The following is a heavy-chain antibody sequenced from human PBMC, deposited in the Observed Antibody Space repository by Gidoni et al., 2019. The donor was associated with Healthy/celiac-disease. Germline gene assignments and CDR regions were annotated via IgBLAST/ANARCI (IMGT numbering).Heavy chain of an antibody. V-gene: IGHV3-33*01. CDR1: GFTFSSYG. J-gene: IGHJ4*02. D-gene: IGHD6-13*01. Sequence: QVPLVWSGGGVVQPGRSLRLSCAASGFTFSSYGRHWGRQAPGKGLEWVVVIWYDGSNEYYADSVKGRFTISRDNSKNTLYLQMNSLRAEDTAVYYCARDPSSSWYGEDYWGQGTLVTVSS. CDR2: IWYDGSNE. CDR3: ARDPSSSWYGEDY.